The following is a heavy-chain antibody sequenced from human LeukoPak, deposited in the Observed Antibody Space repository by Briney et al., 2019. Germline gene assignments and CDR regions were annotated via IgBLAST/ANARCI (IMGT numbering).Heavy chain of an antibody. CDR1: GVSISSYY. V-gene: IGHV4-59*08. CDR2: IYYSGTT. Sequence: PSETLSHTCTVSGVSISSYYWSWIRQPPGKGLEWIGYIYYSGTTSYNPSLKSRVTISVDTSKNQFSLKLISVTAADTAVYYCARHQSGSYYYYGMDVWGQGTTVTVSS. J-gene: IGHJ6*02. CDR3: ARHQSGSYYYYGMDV. D-gene: IGHD1-26*01.